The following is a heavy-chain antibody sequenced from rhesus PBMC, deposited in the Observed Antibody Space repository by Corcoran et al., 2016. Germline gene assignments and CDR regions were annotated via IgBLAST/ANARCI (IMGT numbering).Heavy chain of an antibody. J-gene: IGHJ1*01. CDR2: IGSNVAAP. V-gene: IGHV4-81*01. Sequence: QVQLQESGPGLVKPSETLSLTCSVSGGSISGYFWSWIRQSPGKGLEWIGNIGSNVAAPNYTPSLRSRVTISKDTSRNQLFLNLNSVTAADTAVYYCARDDYGNYKEYFEFWGQGALVTVSS. CDR1: GGSISGYF. D-gene: IGHD4-35*01. CDR3: ARDDYGNYKEYFEF.